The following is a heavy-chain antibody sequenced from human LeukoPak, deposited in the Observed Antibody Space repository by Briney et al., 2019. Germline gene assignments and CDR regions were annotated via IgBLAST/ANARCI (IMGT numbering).Heavy chain of an antibody. V-gene: IGHV3-23*01. J-gene: IGHJ4*02. CDR1: GFTFSSYA. D-gene: IGHD5-18*01. Sequence: GGTLRLSCAASGFTFSSYAMSWVRQAPGKGLEWVSAISGSGGSTYYADSVKGRFTISRDNSKNTLYLQMNSLRAEDTAVYYCAKSSAMARAFDYWGQGTLVTVSS. CDR2: ISGSGGST. CDR3: AKSSAMARAFDY.